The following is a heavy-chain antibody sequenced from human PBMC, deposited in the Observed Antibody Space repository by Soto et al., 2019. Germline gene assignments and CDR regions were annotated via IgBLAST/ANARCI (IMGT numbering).Heavy chain of an antibody. CDR2: IYHSGST. J-gene: IGHJ4*02. CDR3: ARSSQYSYDSSEGNFAS. CDR1: GGSLSSGGCS. V-gene: IGHV4-30-2*01. D-gene: IGHD3-22*01. Sequence: SETMSLTCAVAGGSLSSGGCSWSWNRQPSGKGLEWIGDIYHSGSTYYNPSLKSRVTISVDKSKNQFSLKLSSVTAADTAVYYCARSSQYSYDSSEGNFASWGRGTLVTVSS.